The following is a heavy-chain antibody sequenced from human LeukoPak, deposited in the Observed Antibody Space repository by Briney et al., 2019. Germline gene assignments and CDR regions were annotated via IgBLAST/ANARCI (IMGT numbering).Heavy chain of an antibody. D-gene: IGHD3-10*01. CDR2: IIPILGIA. Sequence: EASVKVSCKASGYTFTSYDINWVRQAPGQGLEWMGRIIPILGIANYAQKFQGRVTITADKSTSTAYMELSSLRSEDTAVYYCARDLYYYGSGSYYKKNNWFDPWGQGTLVTVSS. J-gene: IGHJ5*02. CDR3: ARDLYYYGSGSYYKKNNWFDP. V-gene: IGHV1-69*04. CDR1: GYTFTSYD.